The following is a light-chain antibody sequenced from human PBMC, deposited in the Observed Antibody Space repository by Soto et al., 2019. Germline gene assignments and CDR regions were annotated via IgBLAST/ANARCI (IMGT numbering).Light chain of an antibody. V-gene: IGKV3-15*01. Sequence: EIVMTQSPATLSVSPGEGATLSCRASQSLINNTLAWFQQKPGQAPRLLIYGASTRATGLPARFSGSGSGTEFTLTISSLQSEDFAIYYCQQYNNWPHTFGQGTKLESK. CDR2: GAS. CDR3: QQYNNWPHT. J-gene: IGKJ2*01. CDR1: QSLINN.